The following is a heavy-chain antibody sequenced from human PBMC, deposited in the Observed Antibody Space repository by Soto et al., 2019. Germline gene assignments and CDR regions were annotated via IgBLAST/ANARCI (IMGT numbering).Heavy chain of an antibody. CDR2: IYYSGST. Sequence: SETLSLTCTVSGGSISSYYWSWIRQPPGKGLEWIGYIYYSGSTNYNPSLKSRVTISVDTSKSQFSLKLSSVTAADTAVYYCAGTTYYYDSSGPQGWFDPWGQGTLVTVSS. CDR1: GGSISSYY. V-gene: IGHV4-59*01. J-gene: IGHJ5*02. CDR3: AGTTYYYDSSGPQGWFDP. D-gene: IGHD3-22*01.